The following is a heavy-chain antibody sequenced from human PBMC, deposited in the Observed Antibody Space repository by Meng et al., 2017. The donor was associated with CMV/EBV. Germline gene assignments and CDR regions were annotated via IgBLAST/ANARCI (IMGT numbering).Heavy chain of an antibody. J-gene: IGHJ6*02. CDR2: ISYDGSNK. CDR1: GFTFSSYA. Sequence: GGSLRLSCAASGFTFSSYAMHWVRQAPGKGLEWVAVISYDGSNKYYADSVKGRFTISRDNAKNSLYLQMNSLRAEDTAVYYCAKDLTVLGSSWGFVRGGMDVWGQGTTVTVSS. D-gene: IGHD6-13*01. CDR3: AKDLTVLGSSWGFVRGGMDV. V-gene: IGHV3-30-3*01.